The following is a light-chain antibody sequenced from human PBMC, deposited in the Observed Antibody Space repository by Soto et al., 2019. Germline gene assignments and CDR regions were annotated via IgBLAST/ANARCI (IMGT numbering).Light chain of an antibody. V-gene: IGLV8-61*01. CDR2: STS. CDR3: ALYMGNGISV. J-gene: IGLJ2*01. CDR1: SGSVSTSYY. Sequence: QTVVTQEPSFSVSPGGTVTHTCALNSGSVSTSYYPSWYQQTPGQAPRTLIYSTSTRSSGVPDRFSGSILGNKAALTITGAQADDESDYYCALYMGNGISVLGGGTKLTVL.